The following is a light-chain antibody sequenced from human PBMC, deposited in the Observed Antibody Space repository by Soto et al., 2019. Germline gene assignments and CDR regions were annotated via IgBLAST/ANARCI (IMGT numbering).Light chain of an antibody. CDR2: DIS. CDR3: QQRNAWPRNT. J-gene: IGKJ2*01. Sequence: EIVLTQFPATLSLSPGDRATLSCRASQSVPSYLAWYQQKPGQAPRLLVYDISNRATGIPARFTGSGSGTDFTLTLSSLEPEDSAVYYCQQRNAWPRNTFGQGTKLEI. CDR1: QSVPSY. V-gene: IGKV3-11*01.